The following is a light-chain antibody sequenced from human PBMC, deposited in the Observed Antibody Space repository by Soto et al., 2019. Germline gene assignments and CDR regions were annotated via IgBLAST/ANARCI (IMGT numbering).Light chain of an antibody. CDR3: QQYYNTPLT. J-gene: IGKJ4*01. CDR2: WAS. V-gene: IGKV4-1*01. CDR1: QSVLYNSNNKNY. Sequence: DIVMTQSPDSLAVSLGERATINCKSSQSVLYNSNNKNYLVWYQQKPGQPPKLLIYWASTRESGVPDRFSGSGSGTDFTLTISSLQAEDVAVYYCQQYYNTPLTLGGGTNVDIK.